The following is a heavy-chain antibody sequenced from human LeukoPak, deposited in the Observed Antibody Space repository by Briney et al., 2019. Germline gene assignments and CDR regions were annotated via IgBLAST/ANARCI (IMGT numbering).Heavy chain of an antibody. CDR2: INPSGGST. Sequence: GASVKVSCKASGYTFTSYYMHWVRQAPGQGLEWMGIINPSGGSTSYAQKFQGRVTMTRDTSTSTVYMELSSPRSEDTAVYYCARDAESDSSGYYYVTIWGQGTMVTVSS. J-gene: IGHJ3*02. V-gene: IGHV1-46*01. CDR3: ARDAESDSSGYYYVTI. D-gene: IGHD3-22*01. CDR1: GYTFTSYY.